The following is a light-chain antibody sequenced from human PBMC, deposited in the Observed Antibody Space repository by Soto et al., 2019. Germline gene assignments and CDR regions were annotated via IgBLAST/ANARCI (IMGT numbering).Light chain of an antibody. CDR3: QQRSDWPST. J-gene: IGKJ5*01. CDR1: QSVSSY. CDR2: DAS. V-gene: IGKV3-11*01. Sequence: EIVLTRSPATLSLSPGERATLSCRASQSVSSYLAWYQQKPGQAPRLLIYDASNRATAIPARFSGSGSGTDFTLTISSLEPEDFAVYYCQQRSDWPSTFGQGTRLDIK.